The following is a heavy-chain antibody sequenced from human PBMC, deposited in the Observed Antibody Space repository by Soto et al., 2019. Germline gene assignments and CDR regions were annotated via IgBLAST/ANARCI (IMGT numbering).Heavy chain of an antibody. D-gene: IGHD1-1*01. CDR3: ARTVIKTQLRSHYYFDY. CDR2: IYYSGST. CDR1: GGSISSYY. V-gene: IGHV4-59*08. Sequence: QVQLQESGPGLVKPSETLSLTCTVSGGSISSYYWSWIRQPPGKGLEWIGYIYYSGSTNYNPSLKIRVNISVDNSKNQFSLKLTSVTAADTAVYYCARTVIKTQLRSHYYFDYWGQGTLVTVSS. J-gene: IGHJ4*02.